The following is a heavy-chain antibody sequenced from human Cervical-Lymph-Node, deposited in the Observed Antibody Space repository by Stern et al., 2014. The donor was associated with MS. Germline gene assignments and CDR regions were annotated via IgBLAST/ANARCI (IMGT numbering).Heavy chain of an antibody. J-gene: IGHJ6*02. CDR2: LNPNSCGT. Sequence: QVQLEQSGAEVKKPGASAKVSCKDSGYTFTGYYMHWVRQAPGQGLECMGWLNPNSCGTNYAQKFQGWVTMTRDTSISTAYMELSRLRSDDTAVYYCAREIIQLWSRRYYGMDVWGQGTTVTVSS. CDR3: AREIIQLWSRRYYGMDV. V-gene: IGHV1-2*04. D-gene: IGHD5-18*01. CDR1: GYTFTGYY.